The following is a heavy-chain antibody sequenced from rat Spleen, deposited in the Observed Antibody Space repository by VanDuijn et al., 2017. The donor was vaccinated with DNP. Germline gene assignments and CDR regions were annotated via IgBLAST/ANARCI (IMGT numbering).Heavy chain of an antibody. CDR2: ISTSGSRT. CDR1: GFTFSDYY. V-gene: IGHV5-7*01. J-gene: IGHJ2*01. Sequence: EVQLVESGGGLVQPGRSLKLSCAASGFTFSDYYMAWVRQAPKKGLEWVATISTSGSRTYYPDSVKGRFTISRDNAKSTLYLQMDSLRSEDTATYYCARQNNYGGYFDYWGQGVMVTVSS. CDR3: ARQNNYGGYFDY. D-gene: IGHD1-11*01.